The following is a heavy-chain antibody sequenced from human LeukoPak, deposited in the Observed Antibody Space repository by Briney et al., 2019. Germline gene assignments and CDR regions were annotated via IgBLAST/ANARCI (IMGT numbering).Heavy chain of an antibody. CDR2: IYSSGPT. CDR1: GGSISRSSHY. D-gene: IGHD6-19*01. J-gene: IGHJ4*02. V-gene: IGHV4-39*01. CDR3: ARLRPDSGSGWPGDY. Sequence: SETLSLTCTVSGGSISRSSHYWGWIRQPRGKGREWIGSIYSSGPTYSNPSLKPRVTISVDTSKNQFSLKLSSVTAADTAVYYCARLRPDSGSGWPGDYWGQGTLVTVSS.